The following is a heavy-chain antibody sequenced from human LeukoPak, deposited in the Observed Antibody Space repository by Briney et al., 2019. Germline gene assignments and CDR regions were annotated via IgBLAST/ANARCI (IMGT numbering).Heavy chain of an antibody. CDR3: AREAVLRYFDWLGQNWFDP. CDR1: GGSFSGYY. Sequence: SETLSLTCAVYGGSFSGYYWSWIRQPPGKGLEWIGEINHSGSTNYNPSLKSRVTISVDTSKNQFPLKLSSVTAADTAVYYCAREAVLRYFDWLGQNWFDPWGQGTLVTVSS. V-gene: IGHV4-34*01. J-gene: IGHJ5*02. CDR2: INHSGST. D-gene: IGHD3-9*01.